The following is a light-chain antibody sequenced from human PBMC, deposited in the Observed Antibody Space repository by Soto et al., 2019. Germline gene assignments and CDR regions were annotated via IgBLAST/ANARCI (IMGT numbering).Light chain of an antibody. Sequence: QSALTQPASVSGSPGQSITISCTGTSTNVGSSNFVSWYQQYPGKAPRLVIYDGSKRPSGVSICFSGSKSGNTASLTIAGLQNEDEGDYYCCSYAGTNTWVFGGGTKLTVL. V-gene: IGLV2-23*01. CDR2: DGS. CDR3: CSYAGTNTWV. CDR1: STNVGSSNF. J-gene: IGLJ2*01.